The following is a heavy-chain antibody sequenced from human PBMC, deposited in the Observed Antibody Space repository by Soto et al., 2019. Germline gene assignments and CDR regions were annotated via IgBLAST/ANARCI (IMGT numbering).Heavy chain of an antibody. V-gene: IGHV4-31*03. J-gene: IGHJ5*02. Sequence: QVQLQESGPGLVKPSETLSLTCTVSGGSITRGGYYWSWIRQHPGKGLEWIGYIYNSGTTYYNPSLKSRVTISLDTTKNQFSLKLTSVTAADTAVYYCARDPAPWGQGTLVTVSS. CDR1: GGSITRGGYY. CDR2: IYNSGTT. CDR3: ARDPAP.